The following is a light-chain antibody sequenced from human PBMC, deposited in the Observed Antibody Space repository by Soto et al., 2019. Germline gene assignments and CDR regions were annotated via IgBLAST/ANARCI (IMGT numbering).Light chain of an antibody. J-gene: IGKJ5*01. V-gene: IGKV3-15*01. CDR1: QSVSSN. CDR3: QQYGRSEII. Sequence: EIVMTQSPATLSVSPGERATLSCRASQSVSSNLAWYQQKPGQAPRLLIYSASTRASGIPDRFSGSGSGTDFTLTISRLETEDFAVFYCQQYGRSEIIFGQGTRLEI. CDR2: SAS.